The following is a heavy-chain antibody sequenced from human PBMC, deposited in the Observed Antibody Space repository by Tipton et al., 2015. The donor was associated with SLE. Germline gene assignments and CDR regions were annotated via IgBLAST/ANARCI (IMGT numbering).Heavy chain of an antibody. Sequence: TLSLTCTVSGGSISSYYWSWIRQPPGKGLEWIGYIFYSGSTNYNPSLKSRVTISVDTSKNQFSLKLSSVTAADTAVYYCARDPGRYDFGPYGMDVRGQGTTVTVSS. CDR3: ARDPGRYDFGPYGMDV. D-gene: IGHD3-3*01. J-gene: IGHJ6*02. V-gene: IGHV4-59*01. CDR1: GGSISSYY. CDR2: IFYSGST.